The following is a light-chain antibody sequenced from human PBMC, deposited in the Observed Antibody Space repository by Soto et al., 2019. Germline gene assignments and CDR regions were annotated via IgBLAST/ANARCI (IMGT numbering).Light chain of an antibody. Sequence: DIQVTQSPSSVSASVGDRVTITCRVSQDIAGYLAWYQHKPGRTPELLIHGASRLQSGVPARFSGSGSGTDFTLSINSLQPEDFATYYCQQAYSFPITFGQGTRL. V-gene: IGKV1D-12*01. CDR1: QDIAGY. J-gene: IGKJ5*01. CDR2: GAS. CDR3: QQAYSFPIT.